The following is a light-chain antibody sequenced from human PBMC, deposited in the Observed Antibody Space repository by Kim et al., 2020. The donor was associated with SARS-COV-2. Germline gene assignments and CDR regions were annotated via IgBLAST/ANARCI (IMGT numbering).Light chain of an antibody. J-gene: IGLJ2*01. V-gene: IGLV1-44*01. Sequence: GQTVTISCSGSTSNIGSNTVHWYQHLPGTAPKLLIYSNDQRPSGVPARFSGSKSGTSASLAISGLQSADEGDYYCAAWDDSLSVSIGGGTQLTVL. CDR2: SND. CDR1: TSNIGSNT. CDR3: AAWDDSLSVS.